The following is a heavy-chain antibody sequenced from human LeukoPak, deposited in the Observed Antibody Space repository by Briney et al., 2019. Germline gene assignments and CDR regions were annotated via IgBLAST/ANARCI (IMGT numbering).Heavy chain of an antibody. J-gene: IGHJ4*02. D-gene: IGHD6-19*01. CDR2: ISSSSSTI. V-gene: IGHV3-48*01. CDR3: ARVGDSSGWQYYLDY. CDR1: GFTFSSYS. Sequence: GGSLRLSCAASGFTFSSYSMNWVRQAPGKGLEWVSYISSSSSTIYYADSVKGRFTISRDNAKNSLYLQMNSLRAEDTAVYYCARVGDSSGWQYYLDYWGQGTLVTVSS.